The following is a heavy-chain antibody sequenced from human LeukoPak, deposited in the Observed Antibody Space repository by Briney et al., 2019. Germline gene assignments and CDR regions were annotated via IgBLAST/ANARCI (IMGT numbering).Heavy chain of an antibody. V-gene: IGHV3-23*01. Sequence: GGSLRLSCAASGLSFSSYGMSSVRQAAGKGLEWVSVIVGSRDHTEHAHSVKGRFTISRDNSKHLLYLQMNSLTAERTAVYYCPKDDRWGRYCGSDCYSTYCDSWGQGTLVTVCS. CDR2: IVGSRDHT. CDR3: PKDDRWGRYCGSDCYSTYCDS. CDR1: GLSFSSYG. J-gene: IGHJ4*02. D-gene: IGHD2-21*02.